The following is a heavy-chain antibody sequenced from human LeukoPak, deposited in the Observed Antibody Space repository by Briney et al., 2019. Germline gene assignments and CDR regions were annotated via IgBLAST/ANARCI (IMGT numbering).Heavy chain of an antibody. Sequence: SVKVSCKASGYTFTSYAISWVRQAPGQGLEWMGAIIPIFRTANYAQKFQDRVTITADESTSTAYMELSSRRSEDTAVYYCARDKLDKWNDQDGDYWGQGTLVTVSS. V-gene: IGHV1-69*13. CDR2: IIPIFRTA. D-gene: IGHD1-20*01. CDR1: GYTFTSYA. J-gene: IGHJ4*02. CDR3: ARDKLDKWNDQDGDY.